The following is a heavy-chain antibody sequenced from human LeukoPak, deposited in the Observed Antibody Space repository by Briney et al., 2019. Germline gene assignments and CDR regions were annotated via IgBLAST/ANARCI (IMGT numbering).Heavy chain of an antibody. Sequence: ASVKVSCKASGYTFTSYGISWVRQAPGQGLEWMGWISAYNGNTNYAQKLQGRVTMTTDTSTSTAYMELRSLRSDDTAVYYCARVRFGGVVAATPYYFDYWGQGTLVTVSS. V-gene: IGHV1-18*01. CDR2: ISAYNGNT. CDR3: ARVRFGGVVAATPYYFDY. D-gene: IGHD2-15*01. CDR1: GYTFTSYG. J-gene: IGHJ4*02.